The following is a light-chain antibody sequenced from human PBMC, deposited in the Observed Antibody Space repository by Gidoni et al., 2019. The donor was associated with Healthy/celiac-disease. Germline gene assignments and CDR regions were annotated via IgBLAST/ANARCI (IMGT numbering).Light chain of an antibody. J-gene: IGKJ4*01. Sequence: DIQLTQSPSSLSASVGDRVTITCRASQSISSYLNWYQQKPGKAPKLLIYAASSLQSGVPSRFSGSGSGTDFTLTISRLQPEDFATYYCQQSYRTPALTFGGXTKVEIK. CDR3: QQSYRTPALT. CDR1: QSISSY. CDR2: AAS. V-gene: IGKV1-39*01.